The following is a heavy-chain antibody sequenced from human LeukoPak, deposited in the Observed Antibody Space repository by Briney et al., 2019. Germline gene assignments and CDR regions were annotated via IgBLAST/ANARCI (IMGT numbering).Heavy chain of an antibody. J-gene: IGHJ4*02. CDR2: IGSSGSTT. CDR1: GFTFSSYS. V-gene: IGHV3-48*01. CDR3: ARDRILTIFGVAPPAFDY. Sequence: GGSLRLSCAASGFTFSSYSMNWVRQAPGKGLEWVSYIGSSGSTTDYADSVKGRFTIFRDNAKNSLYLQVNTLTVEDTAVYYCARDRILTIFGVAPPAFDYWGQGTLVTVSS. D-gene: IGHD3-3*01.